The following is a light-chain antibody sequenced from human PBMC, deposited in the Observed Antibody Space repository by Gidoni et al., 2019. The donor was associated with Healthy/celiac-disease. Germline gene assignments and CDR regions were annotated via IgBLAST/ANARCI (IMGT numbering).Light chain of an antibody. J-gene: IGKJ2*01. CDR1: QSISSS. CDR3: HQSYSTPMYT. V-gene: IGKV1-39*01. CDR2: AAS. Sequence: DIQMTQSPSSLSASVGDRITITFRASQSISSSLNWYQQKPGTAPKLLIYAASSLQSVVPSRFSGSGSGTDFTLTISSLQPADFSTYYCHQSYSTPMYTFGQGTKLEIK.